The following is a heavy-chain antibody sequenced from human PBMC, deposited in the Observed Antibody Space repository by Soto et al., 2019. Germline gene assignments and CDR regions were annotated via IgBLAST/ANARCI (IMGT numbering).Heavy chain of an antibody. CDR1: GATLDTFINYG. D-gene: IGHD3-16*01. J-gene: IGHJ3*02. V-gene: IGHV1-69*12. Sequence: QVQLVQSGAEVKKPGSSVRVSCKASGATLDTFINYGITWVRQAPGQGVEWMGGIIPVFGAANHAQKFQGSVTVSADESTRTVNMGLSSLGSEDTAVYYCARGAATGVLVLMCGALEIWGQGTMVTVSS. CDR2: IIPVFGAA. CDR3: ARGAATGVLVLMCGALEI.